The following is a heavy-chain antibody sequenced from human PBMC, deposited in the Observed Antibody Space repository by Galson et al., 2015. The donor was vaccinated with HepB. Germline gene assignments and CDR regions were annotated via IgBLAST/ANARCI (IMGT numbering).Heavy chain of an antibody. CDR2: IIVGNEDT. J-gene: IGHJ4*02. CDR1: GYTFISYA. V-gene: IGHV1-3*01. D-gene: IGHD4/OR15-4a*01. Sequence: SVKVSCKASGYTFISYAIHWVRQAPGQGPGWMGRIIVGNEDTKYSPRFQGRVTITRDTPASTVYMELSSLRSEDTAIFYCARDQNYGGNLDYWGRGTLVIVSS. CDR3: ARDQNYGGNLDY.